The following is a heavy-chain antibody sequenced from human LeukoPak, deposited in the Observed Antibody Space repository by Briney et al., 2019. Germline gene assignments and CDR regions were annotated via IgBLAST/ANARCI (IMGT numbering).Heavy chain of an antibody. CDR3: AKDRVATKPKTYYGMDV. V-gene: IGHV3-23*01. CDR2: ISGSGGST. CDR1: GFTFSSYA. D-gene: IGHD5-24*01. J-gene: IGHJ6*02. Sequence: GGSLRLSCAASGFTFSSYAMSWVRQAPGKGLEWVSAISGSGGSTYYADSVKGRFTISRDNSKNTLYLQMNSLRAEDTAVYYCAKDRVATKPKTYYGMDVWGQGTTVTVSS.